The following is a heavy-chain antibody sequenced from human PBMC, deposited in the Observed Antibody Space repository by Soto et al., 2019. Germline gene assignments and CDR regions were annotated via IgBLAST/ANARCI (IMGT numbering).Heavy chain of an antibody. CDR1: EFSLSTTGVG. J-gene: IGHJ5*02. CDR2: MYWADYK. Sequence: QITLKESGPTLGKPTQTLTLTCTFSEFSLSTTGVGVGWIRQPPGKALEWLALMYWADYKRYSPSLKSRLTITKDTSKNQVVLTMTNMDPVDTATYYCAHRQGSIVVNGDNWFDPWGQGTLVTVSS. V-gene: IGHV2-5*02. CDR3: AHRQGSIVVNGDNWFDP. D-gene: IGHD1-26*01.